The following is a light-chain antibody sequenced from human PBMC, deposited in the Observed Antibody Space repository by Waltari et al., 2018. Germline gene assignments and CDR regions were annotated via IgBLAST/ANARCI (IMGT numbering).Light chain of an antibody. CDR3: QQCNNWPYT. V-gene: IGKV3-15*01. CDR1: QTVSST. CDR2: CAS. J-gene: IGKJ2*01. Sequence: EIVMTQSPATLSVSPGERAILSCRASQTVSSTLAWYQQKPGQAPRLLIYCASTRATGIPARFSGSGSGTDFTLNISSLQSEDFAVYYCQQCNNWPYTFGQGTRLEIK.